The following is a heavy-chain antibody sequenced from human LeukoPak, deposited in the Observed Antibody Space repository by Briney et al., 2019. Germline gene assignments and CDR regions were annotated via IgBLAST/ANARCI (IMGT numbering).Heavy chain of an antibody. CDR1: GYSFTSYW. CDR2: IVPSDSNT. Sequence: AESLKISCKGSGYSFTSYWISWVRQLPGKNLEGMGRIVPSDSNTNYSPSFQGHVTISADKSISTAYLQWSSLKASDTAMYYCARHNSSGWFDAFDIWGQGTMVTVSS. CDR3: ARHNSSGWFDAFDI. D-gene: IGHD6-19*01. J-gene: IGHJ3*02. V-gene: IGHV5-10-1*01.